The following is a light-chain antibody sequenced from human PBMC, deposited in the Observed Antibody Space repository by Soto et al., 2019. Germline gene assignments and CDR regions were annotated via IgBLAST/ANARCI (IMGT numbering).Light chain of an antibody. J-gene: IGLJ1*01. Sequence: QSALTQPPSASGSPGQSVTISCTGTSSDVGGYNYVSWYQQHPGKVPKVMIYEVSKRPSGVPDRFSGSKSGNTASLTVSGLQGEDGADYYCSSYAGSNNPYVFGTGTKLTVL. CDR3: SSYAGSNNPYV. V-gene: IGLV2-8*01. CDR2: EVS. CDR1: SSDVGGYNY.